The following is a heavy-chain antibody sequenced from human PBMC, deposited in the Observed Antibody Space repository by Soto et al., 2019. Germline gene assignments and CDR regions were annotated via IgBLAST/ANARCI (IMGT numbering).Heavy chain of an antibody. D-gene: IGHD6-19*01. J-gene: IGHJ4*02. CDR1: GGSISSSSYY. V-gene: IGHV4-39*01. CDR3: ARHINSYPKNDPKQWPRTYYFDY. CDR2: IYYSGST. Sequence: PSETLSLTCTVSGGSISSSSYYWGWIRQPPGKGLEWIGSIYYSGSTYYNPSLKSRVTISVDTSKNQFSLKLSSVTAADTAVYYCARHINSYPKNDPKQWPRTYYFDYWGQGTLVTVSS.